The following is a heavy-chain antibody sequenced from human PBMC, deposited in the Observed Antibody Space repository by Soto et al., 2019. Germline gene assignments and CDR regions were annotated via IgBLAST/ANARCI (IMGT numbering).Heavy chain of an antibody. CDR2: IRTYSGNT. CDR1: GYTFTTYG. D-gene: IGHD2-15*01. Sequence: QVQLVQSGPEVKPPGASVKVSCKASGYTFTTYGINWVRQVRGQGLEWMGWIRTYSGNTNYAQKVQGRVTVTRYTVTNTVHMELGSLRSADTAVYYCAREYCSGGSCKTGVFHNRGQGTMVTVYS. V-gene: IGHV1-18*01. J-gene: IGHJ4*02. CDR3: AREYCSGGSCKTGVFHN.